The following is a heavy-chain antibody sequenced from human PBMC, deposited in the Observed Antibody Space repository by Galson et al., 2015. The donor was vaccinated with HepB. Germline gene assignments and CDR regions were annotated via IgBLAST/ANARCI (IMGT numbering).Heavy chain of an antibody. J-gene: IGHJ4*02. CDR3: ARHPPTYYYGSGSYRAGFDY. Sequence: SGAEVKQPGESLRISCKGSGYSFTSYWISWVRQMPGKGLEWMGRINPSDSYTNYSPSFQGHVTISADKSISTAYLQWSSLKASDTAMYYCARHPPTYYYGSGSYRAGFDYWGQGTLVTVSS. CDR1: GYSFTSYW. V-gene: IGHV5-10-1*01. D-gene: IGHD3-10*01. CDR2: INPSDSYT.